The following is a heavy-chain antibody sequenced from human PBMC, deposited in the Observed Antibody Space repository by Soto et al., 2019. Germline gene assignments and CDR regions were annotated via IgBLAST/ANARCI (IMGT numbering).Heavy chain of an antibody. CDR1: GGSISSGGYY. CDR3: ARIGITMVRGVIMDV. CDR2: IYYSRST. D-gene: IGHD3-10*01. V-gene: IGHV4-31*03. J-gene: IGHJ6*03. Sequence: SETLSLTCTVSGGSISSGGYYWSWIRQHPGKGLEWIGYIYYSRSTYYNPSLKSRVTISVDTSKNQFSLKLSSVTAADTAVYYCARIGITMVRGVIMDVWGNGTTVTVSS.